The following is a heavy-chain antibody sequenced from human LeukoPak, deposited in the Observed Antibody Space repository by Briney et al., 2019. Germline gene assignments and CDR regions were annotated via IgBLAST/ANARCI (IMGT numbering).Heavy chain of an antibody. CDR2: IKQDGSEK. J-gene: IGHJ4*02. V-gene: IGHV3-7*01. CDR1: GFTFSDYY. D-gene: IGHD4-17*01. CDR3: ARKTTYGDYVGY. Sequence: GGSLRLSCAASGFTFSDYYMSWVRQAPGKGLEWVANIKQDGSEKYYVDSVKGRFTISRDNAKNSLYLQMNSLRAEDTAVYYCARKTTYGDYVGYWGQGTLVTVSS.